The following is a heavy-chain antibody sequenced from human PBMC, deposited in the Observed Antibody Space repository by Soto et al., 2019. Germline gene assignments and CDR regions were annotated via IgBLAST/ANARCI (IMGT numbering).Heavy chain of an antibody. CDR2: ISVFNGNT. V-gene: IGHV1-18*01. D-gene: IGHD2-15*01. CDR3: GRDGSGGIIDS. CDR1: GYTFTGYG. Sequence: QVQLVQSGAEVKKPGASVKVACKTSGYTFTGYGINWVRQAPGHGLEWMGWISVFNGNTKYGQNIQDRVIMTTDTSTSTAYMELRSILSDDTAVYFCGRDGSGGIIDSWGQGKMLIVSS. J-gene: IGHJ3*01.